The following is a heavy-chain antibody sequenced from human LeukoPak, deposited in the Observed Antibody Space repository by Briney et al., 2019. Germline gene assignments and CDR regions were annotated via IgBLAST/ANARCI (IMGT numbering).Heavy chain of an antibody. CDR3: ARASSKQLAGYLPDGFDI. CDR1: GFTFSSYS. V-gene: IGHV3-21*01. D-gene: IGHD3-9*01. Sequence: GSLRLSCAASGFTFSSYSTNWVRQAPGKGLEWVASISSSGTYVYYADSVKGRFTISRDNAKNSLSLQMNSLRADDAAVYYCARASSKQLAGYLPDGFDIWGQGTMVTVSS. CDR2: ISSSGTYV. J-gene: IGHJ3*02.